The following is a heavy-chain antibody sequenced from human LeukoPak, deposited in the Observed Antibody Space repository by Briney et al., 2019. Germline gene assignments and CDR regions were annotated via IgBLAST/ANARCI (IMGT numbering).Heavy chain of an antibody. Sequence: GGSLRPSCAASGFTVSSYWISWVRQPPGKGLELVANIKQDGSEKNYLDSVKGRFTISRDNAKNSLYLQMNSLRAADTAVYYCARPRLWFGANDAFDIWGQGTMVTVSS. CDR1: GFTVSSYW. V-gene: IGHV3-7*03. J-gene: IGHJ3*02. D-gene: IGHD3-10*01. CDR3: ARPRLWFGANDAFDI. CDR2: IKQDGSEK.